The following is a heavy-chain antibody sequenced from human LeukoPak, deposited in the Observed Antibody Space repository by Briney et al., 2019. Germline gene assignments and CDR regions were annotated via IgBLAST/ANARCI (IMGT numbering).Heavy chain of an antibody. J-gene: IGHJ4*02. V-gene: IGHV4-39*02. CDR2: IYYSGIS. CDR1: GASFSSSSYY. CDR3: ARESTVTTFDY. D-gene: IGHD4-17*01. Sequence: SETLSLTCAVSGASFSSSSYYWGWIRQPPGKGLEWIGSIYYSGISYHNPSLKSRVTISVDTSKNQFSLKLSSVTAADTAVYYCARESTVTTFDYWGQGTLVTVSS.